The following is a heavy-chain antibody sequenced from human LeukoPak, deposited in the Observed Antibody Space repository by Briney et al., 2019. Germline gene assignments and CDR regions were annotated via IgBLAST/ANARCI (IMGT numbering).Heavy chain of an antibody. CDR1: GFTFSYYN. CDR3: ARGSSSWSRTYYFDY. J-gene: IGHJ4*02. D-gene: IGHD6-13*01. Sequence: GGSLRLSCAASGFTFSYYNINWVRQAPGKGLEWVSSISSSSSYIYYADSVKGRFTISRDNAKNSLFLQMNSLRAEDTAVYYCARGSSSWSRTYYFDYWGQGTLVTVSS. CDR2: ISSSSSYI. V-gene: IGHV3-21*04.